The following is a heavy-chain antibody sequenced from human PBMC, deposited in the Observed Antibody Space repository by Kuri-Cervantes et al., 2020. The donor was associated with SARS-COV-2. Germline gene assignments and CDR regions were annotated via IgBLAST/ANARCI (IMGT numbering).Heavy chain of an antibody. CDR1: GGSFSGYY. J-gene: IGHJ6*02. Sequence: GSLRLSCDVYGGSFSGYYWSWIRQPPGKGLEWIGYIYYNGSTNYNPSLKSRVTISVDTSKNQFSLKLSSVTAADTAMYYCARHDYGDPLTYYYGMDVWGQGTTVTVSS. D-gene: IGHD4-17*01. CDR2: IYYNGST. CDR3: ARHDYGDPLTYYYGMDV. V-gene: IGHV4-59*01.